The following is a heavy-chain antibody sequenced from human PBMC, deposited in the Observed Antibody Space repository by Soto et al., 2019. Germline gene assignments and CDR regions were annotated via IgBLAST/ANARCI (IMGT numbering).Heavy chain of an antibody. Sequence: EVQLLESGGGLVQPGGSLRLSCAASGFTFSSYAMSWVRQAPGKGLEWVSAISGSGGSTYYADSVKGRFTISRDNSKNTLYLQMNSRRAKDTAVYYCAKEFGVGPAENWFDPWGQGTLVTVSS. CDR3: AKEFGVGPAENWFDP. CDR2: ISGSGGST. J-gene: IGHJ5*02. V-gene: IGHV3-23*01. D-gene: IGHD3-16*01. CDR1: GFTFSSYA.